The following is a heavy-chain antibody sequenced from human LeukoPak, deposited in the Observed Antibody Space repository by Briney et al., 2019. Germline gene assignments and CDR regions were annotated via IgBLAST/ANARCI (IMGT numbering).Heavy chain of an antibody. CDR3: AKGPLIFGEALDDAFDI. Sequence: GGSLRLSCAASGFTFSSYGMHWVRQAPGKGLEWVAFIRYDGSNKYYADSVKGRFTISRDNSKNTLYLQMNSLRAEDTAVYYCAKGPLIFGEALDDAFDIWGQGTTVTVSS. J-gene: IGHJ3*02. CDR1: GFTFSSYG. D-gene: IGHD3-10*01. CDR2: IRYDGSNK. V-gene: IGHV3-30*02.